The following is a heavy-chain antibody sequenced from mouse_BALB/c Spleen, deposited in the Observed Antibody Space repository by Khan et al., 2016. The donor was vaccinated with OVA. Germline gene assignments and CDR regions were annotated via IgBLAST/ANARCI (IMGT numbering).Heavy chain of an antibody. CDR2: IWSGGST. Sequence: VKLVESGPGLVQPSQSLSITCTVSGFSLTTYGVHWVRQSPGKGLEWLGVIWSGGSTDYNAAFISRLSISKDNSKSQVFFKMNSLQANDTAIYYCARNYDYDEGLAYWGQGTLVIVSA. V-gene: IGHV2-2*02. J-gene: IGHJ3*01. CDR3: ARNYDYDEGLAY. CDR1: GFSLTTYG. D-gene: IGHD2-4*01.